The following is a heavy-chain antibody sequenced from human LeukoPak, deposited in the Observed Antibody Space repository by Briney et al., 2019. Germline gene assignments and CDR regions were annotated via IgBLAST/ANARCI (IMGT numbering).Heavy chain of an antibody. CDR2: IYPGDSDT. V-gene: IGHV5-51*01. CDR3: ARRLRYCTNGVCGGLDY. D-gene: IGHD2-8*01. Sequence: GESLKISCKGSGYSFTSYWIGWVRQMPGKGLEWVGIIYPGDSDTRYSPSFQGQVTISADKSISSAYLQWSSLKASDTAMYYCARRLRYCTNGVCGGLDYWGQGTLVTVSS. CDR1: GYSFTSYW. J-gene: IGHJ4*02.